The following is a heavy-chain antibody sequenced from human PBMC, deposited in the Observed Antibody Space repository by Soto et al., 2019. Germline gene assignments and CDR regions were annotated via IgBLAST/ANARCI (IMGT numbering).Heavy chain of an antibody. J-gene: IGHJ6*02. CDR3: ARGGGVVPAAMFSPYYYYGMDV. D-gene: IGHD2-2*01. CDR2: ISGSGGST. V-gene: IGHV3-23*01. CDR1: GFTFSSYA. Sequence: GSLRLSCAASGFTFSSYAMSWVRQAPGKGLEWVSAISGSGGSTYYADSVKGRFTISRDNSKNTLYLQMNSLRAEDTAVYYCARGGGVVPAAMFSPYYYYGMDVWGQGTTVTVSS.